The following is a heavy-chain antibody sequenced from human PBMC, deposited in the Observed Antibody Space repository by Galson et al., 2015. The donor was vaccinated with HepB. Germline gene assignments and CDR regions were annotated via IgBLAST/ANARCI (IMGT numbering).Heavy chain of an antibody. V-gene: IGHV6-1*01. CDR2: TYYRAKWYS. D-gene: IGHD1-14*01. CDR1: GDSVSSNSAA. J-gene: IGHJ6*02. CDR3: ARVYGTIYYYGMDV. Sequence: CAISGDSVSSNSAAWNWIRQSPSRGLEWLGRTYYRAKWYSDYAVSVRSRITINPDTSKNQFSLQLSSVTPEDTAVYYCARVYGTIYYYGMDVWGQGTTVTVSS.